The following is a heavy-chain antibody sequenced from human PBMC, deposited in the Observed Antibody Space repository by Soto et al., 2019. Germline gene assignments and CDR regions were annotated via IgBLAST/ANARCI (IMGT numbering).Heavy chain of an antibody. D-gene: IGHD3-10*01. J-gene: IGHJ6*03. Sequence: PGGSLRLSCAASGFTFSSYAMHWVRQAPGKGLEYVSAISSNGGSTYYANSVKGRFTISRDNSKNTLYLQMGSLRAEDMAVYYCARVQYYGSDTPRDYYYMDVWGKGTTVTVSS. CDR2: ISSNGGST. CDR3: ARVQYYGSDTPRDYYYMDV. V-gene: IGHV3-64*01. CDR1: GFTFSSYA.